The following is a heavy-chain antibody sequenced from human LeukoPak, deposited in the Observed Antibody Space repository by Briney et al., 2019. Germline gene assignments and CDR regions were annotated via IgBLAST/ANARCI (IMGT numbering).Heavy chain of an antibody. CDR2: IYPGDSDT. V-gene: IGHV5-51*01. CDR1: GYTFSNYW. J-gene: IGHJ6*02. CDR3: ARYSHQYHHSSETSLYGLDI. Sequence: GESLKISCKASGYTFSNYWIGWVRQMPEKGLEWMGTIYPGDSDTKYRPSLQGQVTISVDKSITTVYLQWSSLKASDTAMYYCARYSHQYHHSSETSLYGLDIWGQGTTVIVSS. D-gene: IGHD3-10*01.